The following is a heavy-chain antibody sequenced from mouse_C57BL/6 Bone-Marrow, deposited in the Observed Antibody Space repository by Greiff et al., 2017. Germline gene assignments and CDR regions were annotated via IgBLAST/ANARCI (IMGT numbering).Heavy chain of an antibody. CDR1: GFTFSSYA. D-gene: IGHD1-1*01. CDR3: ARDRVYYGSSFWFAY. Sequence: EVQLMESGGGLVKPGGSLKLSCAASGFTFSSYAMSWVRQTPEKRLEWVATISDGGSYTYYPDNVKGRFTISRDNAKNNLYLQMSHLKSEDTAMYYCARDRVYYGSSFWFAYWGQGTLVTVSA. CDR2: ISDGGSYT. J-gene: IGHJ3*01. V-gene: IGHV5-4*01.